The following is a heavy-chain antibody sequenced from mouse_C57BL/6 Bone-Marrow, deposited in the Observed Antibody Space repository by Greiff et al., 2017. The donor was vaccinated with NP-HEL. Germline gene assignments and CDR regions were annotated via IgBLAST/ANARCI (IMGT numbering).Heavy chain of an antibody. V-gene: IGHV1-64*01. CDR2: IHPNSGST. CDR3: ARGLRLRRNYAMDY. Sequence: QVQLQQPGAELVKPGASVKLSCKASGYTFTSYWMHWVKQRPGQGLEWIGMIHPNSGSTNYNEKFKSKATLTVDKSSSTAYMQLSSLTSEDSAVYCCARGLRLRRNYAMDYWGQGTSVTVSS. CDR1: GYTFTSYW. J-gene: IGHJ4*01. D-gene: IGHD3-2*02.